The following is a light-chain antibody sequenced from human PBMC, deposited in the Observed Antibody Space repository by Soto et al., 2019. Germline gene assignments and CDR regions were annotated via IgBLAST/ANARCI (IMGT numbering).Light chain of an antibody. Sequence: EIVLTQSPGTLSLSPGERATLSCRASQSVSSSYLAWYQQIPGQAPRLLIYGASSRATGIPDRFSGSGSETDFTLTISRLEPEDFEVYYCQQYVTSPPTFGGGTKVEIK. J-gene: IGKJ4*01. CDR1: QSVSSSY. V-gene: IGKV3-20*01. CDR2: GAS. CDR3: QQYVTSPPT.